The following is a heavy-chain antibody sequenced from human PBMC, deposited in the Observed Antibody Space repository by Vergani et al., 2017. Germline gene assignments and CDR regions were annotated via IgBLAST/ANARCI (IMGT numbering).Heavy chain of an antibody. CDR1: GGSLSGYF. D-gene: IGHD3-10*01. J-gene: IGHJ4*02. Sequence: QVHLQQRGAGVLKPSETLSLTCGVIGGSLSGYFWSWIRQSPGRGLEWIGEVTAIGSAKYSPSATSRVTISVATSRGEFTLTVTSVTAADTGLYFCASRRPRLNLGSKSNAGTFDSWGQGSLFTVSS. CDR3: ASRRPRLNLGSKSNAGTFDS. V-gene: IGHV4-34*02. CDR2: VTAIGSA.